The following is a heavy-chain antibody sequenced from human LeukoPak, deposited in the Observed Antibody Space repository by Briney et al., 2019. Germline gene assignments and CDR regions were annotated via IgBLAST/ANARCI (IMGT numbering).Heavy chain of an antibody. J-gene: IGHJ6*02. CDR2: ISYDGSNK. CDR1: GFTFSSYG. Sequence: TGGSLRLSCAASGFTFSSYGMHWVRQAPGKGLEWVAVISYDGSNKYYADSVKGRFTISRDNSKNTLYLQMNSLRAEDTAVYYCAKGPYYYGMDVWGQGTTVTVSS. CDR3: AKGPYYYGMDV. V-gene: IGHV3-30*18.